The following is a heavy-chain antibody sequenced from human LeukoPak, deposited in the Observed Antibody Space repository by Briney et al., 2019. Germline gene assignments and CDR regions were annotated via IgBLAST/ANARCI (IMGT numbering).Heavy chain of an antibody. CDR2: ISGSGGST. V-gene: IGHV3-23*01. J-gene: IGHJ4*02. CDR3: AKDLVGATPRRLFDY. Sequence: GRSLILSCAASGFTFSSYAMSWVRPAPGKGLEWVSAISGSGGSTYYADSVKGRFTISRDNSKNTLYLQMNSLRAEDTAVYYCAKDLVGATPRRLFDYWGQGTLVTVSS. CDR1: GFTFSSYA. D-gene: IGHD1-26*01.